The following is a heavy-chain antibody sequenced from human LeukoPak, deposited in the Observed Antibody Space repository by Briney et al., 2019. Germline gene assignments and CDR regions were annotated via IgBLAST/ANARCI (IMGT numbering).Heavy chain of an antibody. CDR3: ARHSSPDYYGSGDDY. CDR1: GGSISSHY. J-gene: IGHJ4*02. V-gene: IGHV4-59*08. Sequence: PSETLSLTCTVSGGSISSHYWSWIRQPPGKGLEWIGYIYYSGSTNYNPSLKSRVTISVDTSKNQFSLKLSSVTAADTAVYYCARHSSPDYYGSGDDYWGQGTLVTVSS. D-gene: IGHD3-10*01. CDR2: IYYSGST.